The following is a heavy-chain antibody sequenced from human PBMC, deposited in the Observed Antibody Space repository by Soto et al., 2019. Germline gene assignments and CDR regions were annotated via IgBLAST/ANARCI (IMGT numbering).Heavy chain of an antibody. CDR1: GGSISSYY. Sequence: SETLSLTCTVSGGSISSYYWSWIRQPPGKGLEWIGYIYYSGSTNYNPSLKSRVTISVDTSKNQFSLKLSSVTAADTAVYYCARGVIEARRRIAAWVQWGQGTLVTVSS. CDR3: ARGVIEARRRIAAWVQ. CDR2: IYYSGST. V-gene: IGHV4-59*01. D-gene: IGHD6-13*01. J-gene: IGHJ4*02.